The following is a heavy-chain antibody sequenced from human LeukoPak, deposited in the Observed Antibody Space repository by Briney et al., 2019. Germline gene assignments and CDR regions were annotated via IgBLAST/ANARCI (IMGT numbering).Heavy chain of an antibody. J-gene: IGHJ4*02. D-gene: IGHD3-3*01. Sequence: SETLSLTCTVSGDSISSSSYYWGWIRQPPGKGLEWIGSMYYSGSTYYNPSLKSRVTISVDTSKNQFSLKLSSVTAADTAVYYCARHYDFWSGLGSFDYWGQGTLVTVSS. CDR2: MYYSGST. V-gene: IGHV4-39*01. CDR3: ARHYDFWSGLGSFDY. CDR1: GDSISSSSYY.